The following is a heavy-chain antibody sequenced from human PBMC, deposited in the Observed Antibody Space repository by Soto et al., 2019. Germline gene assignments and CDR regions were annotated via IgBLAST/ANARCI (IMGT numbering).Heavy chain of an antibody. CDR3: AKDLEMATIYWYFDL. CDR2: ISYDGSNK. Sequence: QVQLVESGGGVVQPGRSLRLSCAASGFTFSSYGMHWVRQAPDKGLEWVAVISYDGSNKYYADSVKGRFTISRDNSKNTLYLQMNSLRAEDTAVYYCAKDLEMATIYWYFDLWGRGTLVTVSS. J-gene: IGHJ2*01. V-gene: IGHV3-30*18. D-gene: IGHD5-12*01. CDR1: GFTFSSYG.